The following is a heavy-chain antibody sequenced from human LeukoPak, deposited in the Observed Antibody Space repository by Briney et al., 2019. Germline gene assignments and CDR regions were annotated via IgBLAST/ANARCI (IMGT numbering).Heavy chain of an antibody. Sequence: ATVKVSCKASGYTFTNYYMHWVRQAPGKGLEWMGGFDPEDGETIYAQKFQGRVTMTEDTSTDTAYMELSSLRSEDTAVYYCATALGSAWELLDYWGQGTLVTVSS. D-gene: IGHD1-26*01. CDR2: FDPEDGET. CDR3: ATALGSAWELLDY. CDR1: GYTFTNYY. V-gene: IGHV1-24*01. J-gene: IGHJ4*02.